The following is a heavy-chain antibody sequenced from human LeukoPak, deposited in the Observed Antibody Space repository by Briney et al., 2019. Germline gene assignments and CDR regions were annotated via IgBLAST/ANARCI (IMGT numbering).Heavy chain of an antibody. J-gene: IGHJ5*02. V-gene: IGHV1-69*13. CDR1: GGTFSSYA. D-gene: IGHD4/OR15-4a*01. CDR2: IIPIFGTA. CDR3: ARAREYGTNWFDP. Sequence: GASVKVSCKASGGTFSSYAISWVRQAPGQGLEWMGGIIPIFGTANYAQKFQGRVTITADESTSTAYMELSSLRSEDTAVYYCARAREYGTNWFDPWGQGTLVTVSS.